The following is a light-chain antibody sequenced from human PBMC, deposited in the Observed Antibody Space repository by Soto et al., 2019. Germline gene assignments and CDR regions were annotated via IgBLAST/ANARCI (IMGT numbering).Light chain of an antibody. CDR3: LLHSGGRRV. J-gene: IGLJ3*02. CDR1: TEPVTSGNF. Sequence: VVTQEPSLTVSPGGAVTLTCASSTEPVTSGNFPNWFQQKPGQPPRSLLYSTNNKHSWTPARFSGSLLGGKAALTLSDVQHDDEDDYYCLLHSGGRRVFGGGTKVTVL. V-gene: IGLV7-43*01. CDR2: STN.